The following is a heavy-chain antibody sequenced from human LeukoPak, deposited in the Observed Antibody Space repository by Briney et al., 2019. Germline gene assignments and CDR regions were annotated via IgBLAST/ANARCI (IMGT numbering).Heavy chain of an antibody. Sequence: TLSLTCTVPGGSISSGGYYWSWIRQHPGKGLEWIGYIYYSGSTYYNPSLKSRVTISVDTSKNQFSLKLSSVTAADTAVYYCARESPYYYGSGSYYIDYWGQGTLVTVSS. D-gene: IGHD3-10*01. V-gene: IGHV4-31*03. CDR2: IYYSGST. CDR3: ARESPYYYGSGSYYIDY. CDR1: GGSISSGGYY. J-gene: IGHJ4*02.